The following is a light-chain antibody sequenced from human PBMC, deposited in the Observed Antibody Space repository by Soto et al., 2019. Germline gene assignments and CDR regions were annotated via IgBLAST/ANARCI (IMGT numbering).Light chain of an antibody. CDR1: QSVGSK. CDR3: QQYNNWFSIT. J-gene: IGKJ5*01. V-gene: IGKV3-15*01. CDR2: DTS. Sequence: EIVVTQSPATLSVSPGERATLSCRASQSVGSKLAWYQQKPGQAPRLVIYDTSTRATGIPARFSGSGSGTEFTLTISSLQSEDFAVYYCQQYNNWFSITFGQGTRLEIK.